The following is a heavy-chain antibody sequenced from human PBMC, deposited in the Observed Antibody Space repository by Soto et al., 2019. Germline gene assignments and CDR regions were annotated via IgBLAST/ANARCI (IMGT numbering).Heavy chain of an antibody. CDR1: GFTFDEHA. J-gene: IGHJ4*02. V-gene: IGHV3-9*01. D-gene: IGHD3-22*01. CDR3: AKDLRYYASDGPSGGFAS. CDR2: IGWNGNRV. Sequence: SLRLSCETSGFTFDEHAMHWVRQAPGKGLEWVSGIGWNGNRVDYADSVQGRFTISRDNAKKSLYLEMNGLRAEDTALYYCAKDLRYYASDGPSGGFASWGPGTLVTVSS.